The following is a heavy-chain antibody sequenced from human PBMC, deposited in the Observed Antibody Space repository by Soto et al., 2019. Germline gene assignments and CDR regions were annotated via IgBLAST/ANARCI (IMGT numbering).Heavy chain of an antibody. CDR3: GFSTMPRTRDLVY. Sequence: TSETLSLTCTVSGGSISSYYWSWIRQPPGKGLEWIGYIYYSGGTNYNPSLKSRVTISGDTSNNQFSLKLTSVTAADTAVYYCGFSTMPRTRDLVYWGQRTRVTVSS. V-gene: IGHV4-59*12. D-gene: IGHD2-2*01. CDR2: IYYSGGT. CDR1: GGSISSYY. J-gene: IGHJ4*02.